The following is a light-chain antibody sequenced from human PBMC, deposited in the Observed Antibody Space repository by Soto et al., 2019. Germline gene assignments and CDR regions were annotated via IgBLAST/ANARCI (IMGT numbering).Light chain of an antibody. V-gene: IGKV1-5*01. CDR2: DAS. CDR1: QSISHW. CDR3: QQYNTYPRT. J-gene: IGKJ1*01. Sequence: IQITQCPFTLSASVLARVTITGLASQSISHWLAWYQQKPGKAPKFLIYDASSLETGVPSRFSGSGSGTEFTLTISNLQPDDFATYYCQQYNTYPRTFGQGTKVDIK.